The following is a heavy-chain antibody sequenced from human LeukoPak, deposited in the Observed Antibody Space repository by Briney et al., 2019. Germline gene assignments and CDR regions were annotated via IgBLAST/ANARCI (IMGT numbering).Heavy chain of an antibody. CDR1: GGSISSGGYY. D-gene: IGHD3-3*01. CDR3: ARGLDYDFWSGFDY. V-gene: IGHV4-31*03. Sequence: SETLSLTCTVSGGSISSGGYYWSWIRQHPGKGLEWIGYIYYSGSTYYNPSLKSRVTISVDTSKNQLSLKLSSVTAADTAVYYCARGLDYDFWSGFDYWGQGTLVTVSS. CDR2: IYYSGST. J-gene: IGHJ4*02.